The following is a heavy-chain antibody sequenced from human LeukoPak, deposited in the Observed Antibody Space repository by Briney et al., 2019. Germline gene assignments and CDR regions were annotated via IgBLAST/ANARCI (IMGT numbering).Heavy chain of an antibody. J-gene: IGHJ6*04. CDR1: GFTFSGYS. D-gene: IGHD6-19*01. Sequence: GGSLRLSCAASGFTFSGYSVNWVRQPPRKGLEWVSSISSSCDYMDYADSVKGRFIISIDNAKNSLYLQMNSLRAEDTAVYYCARGGSGWPLDVWGKGTTVTVSS. CDR3: ARGGSGWPLDV. CDR2: ISSSCDYM. V-gene: IGHV3-21*01.